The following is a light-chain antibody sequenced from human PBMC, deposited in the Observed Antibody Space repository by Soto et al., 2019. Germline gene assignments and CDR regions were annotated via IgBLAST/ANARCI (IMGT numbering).Light chain of an antibody. CDR1: QSISSSF. V-gene: IGKV3-20*01. CDR3: QQYGTSTELT. CDR2: GAS. Sequence: EIVLTQSPGTLSLSPGGSATLSCRASQSISSSFLAWYQQKPGQAPRLLIYGASGRATGIPDRFSGSGSGTDFTLTISRLEPEDFAVYYCQQYGTSTELTFGGGTKVEIE. J-gene: IGKJ4*01.